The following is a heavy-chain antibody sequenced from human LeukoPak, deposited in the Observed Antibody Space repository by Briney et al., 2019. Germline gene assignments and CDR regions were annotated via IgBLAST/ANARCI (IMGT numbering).Heavy chain of an antibody. CDR3: ARGGRNSYGYDYYYGMDV. D-gene: IGHD5-18*01. J-gene: IGHJ6*02. CDR2: IKQEGSEK. V-gene: IGHV3-7*01. CDR1: GITFSSYW. Sequence: GGSLRLSCAASGITFSSYWMSWVRQAPGKGLEWVANIKQEGSEKYYVDSVKGRFTISRDNGKNSLYLQMNSLRAEDTAVYYCARGGRNSYGYDYYYGMDVWGQGTTVTVSS.